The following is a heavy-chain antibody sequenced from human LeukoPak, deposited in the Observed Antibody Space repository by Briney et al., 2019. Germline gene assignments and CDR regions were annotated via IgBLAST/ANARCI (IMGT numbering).Heavy chain of an antibody. CDR3: AREGWSSWYFDY. CDR2: IWYDGSNK. CDR1: GFTFSSYG. J-gene: IGHJ4*02. V-gene: IGHV3-33*01. D-gene: IGHD6-13*01. Sequence: PGGSLRLSCAASGFTFSSYGMHWVRQAPGKGLEWVAVIWYDGSNKYYADSVKGRFTISRDNSKNTLYLQMNSLRAEDTAVYYCAREGWSSWYFDYWGQGTLVTVSS.